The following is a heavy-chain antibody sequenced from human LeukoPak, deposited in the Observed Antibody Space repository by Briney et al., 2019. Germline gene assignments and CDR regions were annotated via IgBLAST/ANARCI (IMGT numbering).Heavy chain of an antibody. J-gene: IGHJ5*02. D-gene: IGHD5-12*01. V-gene: IGHV3-7*01. CDR2: IRPEGSDK. CDR1: GITLTYYW. Sequence: GSLRLSCSASGITLTYYWIGWVRQASGKGLELVANIRPEGSDKYYVDSVKGRFTISRDNAQNSLYLQMNSLRAEDSGVYYCGTWGIVAALDRWGQGTLVTVSS. CDR3: GTWGIVAALDR.